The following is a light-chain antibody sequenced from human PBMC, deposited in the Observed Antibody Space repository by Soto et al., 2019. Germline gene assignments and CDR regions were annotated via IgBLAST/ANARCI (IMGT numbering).Light chain of an antibody. CDR2: EVS. J-gene: IGLJ2*01. Sequence: QSALTQPPSASGSPGQSVTISCTGTSSDVGGYNYVFWYQQHPGKAPKLIIYEVSKRPSGVPDRFSGSKSGNTASLTVSGLQAEDEADYYCNSYAGINNLFGGGTKLTVL. CDR3: NSYAGINNL. V-gene: IGLV2-8*01. CDR1: SSDVGGYNY.